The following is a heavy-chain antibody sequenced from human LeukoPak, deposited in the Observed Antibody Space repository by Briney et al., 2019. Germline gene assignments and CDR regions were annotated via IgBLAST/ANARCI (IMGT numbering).Heavy chain of an antibody. V-gene: IGHV3-74*01. CDR2: INSDGSST. J-gene: IGHJ4*02. CDR1: GFTVSSKY. Sequence: GGSLRLSCAASGFTVSSKYMSWVRQAPGKGLVWVSRINSDGSSTSYADSVKGRFTISRDNAKNTLYLQMNSLRAEDTAVYYCARKNWGSVPFDYWGQGTLVTVSS. CDR3: ARKNWGSVPFDY. D-gene: IGHD7-27*01.